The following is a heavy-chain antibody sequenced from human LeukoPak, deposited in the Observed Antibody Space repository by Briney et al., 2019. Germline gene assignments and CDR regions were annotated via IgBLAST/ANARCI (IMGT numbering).Heavy chain of an antibody. J-gene: IGHJ4*02. CDR1: GFTLSNYW. Sequence: GGSLRLSCAASGFTLSNYWMSWVRQAPGKGLEWVANIKEDGSAKYYVDSVKGRFTISRDNAKNSQYLQMNSLRAEDTAVYYCARDTGYNTFDYWGQGTLDTVSS. CDR2: IKEDGSAK. CDR3: ARDTGYNTFDY. D-gene: IGHD5-24*01. V-gene: IGHV3-7*05.